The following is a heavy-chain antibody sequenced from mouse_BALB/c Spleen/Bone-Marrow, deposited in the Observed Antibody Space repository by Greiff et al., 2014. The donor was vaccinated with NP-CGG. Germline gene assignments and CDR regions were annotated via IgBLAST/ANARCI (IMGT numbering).Heavy chain of an antibody. D-gene: IGHD2-3*01. Sequence: EVMLVESGGGLVKPGGSLKLSCAASGFTFSSYAMSWVRQTPEKRLEWVASISSGGSTYHPDSVKGRFTISRDNARNILYLQMSRLRSEDTAMYYCAREVDGWYYFDYWGQGTTLTVSS. J-gene: IGHJ2*01. CDR2: ISSGGST. V-gene: IGHV5-6-5*01. CDR3: AREVDGWYYFDY. CDR1: GFTFSSYA.